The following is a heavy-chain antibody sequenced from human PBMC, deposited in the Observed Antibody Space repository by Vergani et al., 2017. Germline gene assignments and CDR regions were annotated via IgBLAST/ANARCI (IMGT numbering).Heavy chain of an antibody. J-gene: IGHJ4*02. Sequence: QVQLQQWGAGLLKPSETLSLTCAVYGGSFSGYYWSWIRQPPGKGLEGIWEINHSGSTNYNPSLKSRVTISVDPSKNQFSLKLSSVTAADTAVYYCARGGGRGWGQGTLVTVSS. CDR1: GGSFSGYY. CDR2: INHSGST. CDR3: ARGGGRG. D-gene: IGHD3-10*01. V-gene: IGHV4-34*01.